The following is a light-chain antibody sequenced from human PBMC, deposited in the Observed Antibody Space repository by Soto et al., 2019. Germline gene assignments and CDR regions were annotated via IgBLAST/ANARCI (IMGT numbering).Light chain of an antibody. V-gene: IGLV2-14*03. CDR3: SSYTTSSTVI. CDR2: AVS. J-gene: IGLJ2*01. CDR1: SSDVGDHNY. Sequence: QCALTQPASVSGSPGQSITISCTGTSSDVGDHNYVSWYQQQPGKAPKLMIYAVSNRPSGVSNRFSGSKSGNTASLTISGLQAEDEADYYCSSYTTSSTVIFGGGTKLTVL.